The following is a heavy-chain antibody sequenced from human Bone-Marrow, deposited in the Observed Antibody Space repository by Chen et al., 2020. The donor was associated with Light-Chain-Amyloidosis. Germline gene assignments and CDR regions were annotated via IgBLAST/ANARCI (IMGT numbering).Heavy chain of an antibody. CDR2: IGSNPNII. D-gene: IGHD6-25*01. CDR1: GFTFDDYA. CDR3: ARDSGEAAADDS. Sequence: EEHLVESGGGLVQPGRSLRLSCEASGFTFDDYAMHWVRQAPGKGLEWISYIGSNPNIIFYADSVKGRFTIYRDNAKNSLYLQMHSLRAEDTAVYYCARDSGEAAADDSWGQGTLVTVSS. J-gene: IGHJ4*02. V-gene: IGHV3-48*01.